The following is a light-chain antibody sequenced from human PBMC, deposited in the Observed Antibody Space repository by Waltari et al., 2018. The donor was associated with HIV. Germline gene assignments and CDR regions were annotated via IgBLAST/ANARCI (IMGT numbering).Light chain of an antibody. J-gene: IGKJ5*01. V-gene: IGKV4-1*01. Sequence: DIVLTQSPGSLSVSLVETATIHCKSRRSLQSLSKYKEHLAWFKHKPGRPPKMIIHWASTRVSGVPERFSGSGSETDFTLTITNLQAEDVAVYFCQQYYDHPTFGQGTRL. CDR3: QQYYDHPT. CDR1: RSLQSLSKYKEH. CDR2: WAS.